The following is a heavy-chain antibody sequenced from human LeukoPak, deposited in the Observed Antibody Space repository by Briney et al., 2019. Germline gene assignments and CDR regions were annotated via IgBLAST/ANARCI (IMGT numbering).Heavy chain of an antibody. D-gene: IGHD6-13*01. CDR1: GGSFSGYY. CDR2: INHSGSA. J-gene: IGHJ6*03. CDR3: ARGGKAAAGNFHYYYYMDV. Sequence: SETLSLTCAVYGGSFSGYYWSWIRQPPGKGLEWIGEINHSGSANYNPSLKSRVTISVDTSKNQFSLKLSSVTAADTAVYYCARGGKAAAGNFHYYYYMDVWGKGTTVTVSS. V-gene: IGHV4-34*01.